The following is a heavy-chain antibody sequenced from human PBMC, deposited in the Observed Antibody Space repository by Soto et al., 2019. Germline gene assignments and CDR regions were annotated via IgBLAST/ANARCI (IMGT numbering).Heavy chain of an antibody. CDR2: INHLGSI. D-gene: IGHD2-21*01. Sequence: PLETLSLTCVVSGGSLSDYFLSWIRQPPGMALEWIGEINHLGSINYNPSLKSRVTMSVDTSKNQFSLTLNSVTAADTATYYCARGGISHWAYFYYMDVWDRGTTVTVSS. CDR1: GGSLSDYF. V-gene: IGHV4-34*01. J-gene: IGHJ6*03. CDR3: ARGGISHWAYFYYMDV.